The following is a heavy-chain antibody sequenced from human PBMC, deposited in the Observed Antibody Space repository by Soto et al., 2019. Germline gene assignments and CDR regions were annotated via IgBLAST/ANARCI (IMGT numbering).Heavy chain of an antibody. CDR3: ARSSDYKSRWFDP. Sequence: LETLSLTCAVSGGSVSNYYLSWLRQPPGKGLEWIGYIYYSETTNYNPSLKSRVTISVDTSKNQLSLKLRSVTAADTAVYYCARSSDYKSRWFDPWGQGTLVTVSS. D-gene: IGHD4-17*01. J-gene: IGHJ5*02. V-gene: IGHV4-59*02. CDR2: IYYSETT. CDR1: GGSVSNYY.